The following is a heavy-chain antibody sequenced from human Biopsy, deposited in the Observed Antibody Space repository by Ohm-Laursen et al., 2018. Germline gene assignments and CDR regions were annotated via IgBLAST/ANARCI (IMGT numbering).Heavy chain of an antibody. J-gene: IGHJ2*01. CDR2: VYYTGST. CDR3: ARDRGYYSDRTVPGYFDL. CDR1: GDSISSYY. Sequence: PSDTLSLTCTVSGDSISSYYWSWIRQPPGQGLQWIGYVYYTGSTDYNPSLQSRVTISVDTSKNHFSLRLRSVTPADTAIYYCARDRGYYSDRTVPGYFDLWGRGTRVTVSS. V-gene: IGHV4-59*01. D-gene: IGHD3-22*01.